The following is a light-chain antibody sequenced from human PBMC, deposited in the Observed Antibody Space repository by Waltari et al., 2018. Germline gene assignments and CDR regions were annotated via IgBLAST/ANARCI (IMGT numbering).Light chain of an antibody. CDR1: QSISSY. V-gene: IGKV1-39*01. Sequence: DIQMTQSPSSLSASVGDRVTITCRASQSISSYLNWYQINPGKAPKLLIYDASRLQSGVPSRFSCSGSGTDFTLTISSLQPDDFAIYHCQQSFSTPWTFGQGTNVEI. CDR3: QQSFSTPWT. J-gene: IGKJ1*01. CDR2: DAS.